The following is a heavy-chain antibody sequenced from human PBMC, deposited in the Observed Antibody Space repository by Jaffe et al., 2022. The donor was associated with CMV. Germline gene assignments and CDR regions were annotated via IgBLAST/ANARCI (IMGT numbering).Heavy chain of an antibody. Sequence: QLQMEESGPGLVKPSETLSLTCTASGGSITSSSHYWGWIRQPPGKGLEWIGTMYYSGSTYYTPSLKSRVTISVDTSKNQVSLKLSSVTAADTAVYYCARRDTSSWSDYFDYWGQGTQVTVSS. D-gene: IGHD6-13*01. J-gene: IGHJ4*02. CDR1: GGSITSSSHY. CDR2: MYYSGST. CDR3: ARRDTSSWSDYFDY. V-gene: IGHV4-39*01.